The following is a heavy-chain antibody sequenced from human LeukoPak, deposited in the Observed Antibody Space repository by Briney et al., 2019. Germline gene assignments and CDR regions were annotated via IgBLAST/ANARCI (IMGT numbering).Heavy chain of an antibody. CDR2: ISGSGGST. V-gene: IGHV3-23*01. CDR1: GFTFSSYA. Sequence: GGSLRLSCAASGFTFSSYAMSWVRQAPGKGLEWVSAISGSGGSTYYADSVKGRFTISRDNSKNTLYLQMNSLRAEDTAVYYCAKTPSDYGDYPSWSRLDYWGQGTLVTVSS. D-gene: IGHD4-17*01. CDR3: AKTPSDYGDYPSWSRLDY. J-gene: IGHJ4*02.